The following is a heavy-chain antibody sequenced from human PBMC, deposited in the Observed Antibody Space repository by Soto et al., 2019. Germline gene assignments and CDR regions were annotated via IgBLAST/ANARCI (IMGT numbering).Heavy chain of an antibody. J-gene: IGHJ4*02. D-gene: IGHD6-19*01. CDR2: INAGNGNI. Sequence: SVKVLCKSFVYTFTSSAIHLVRQAPGQGLEWMGWINAGNGNIKHSQKFQHRVTITRDTSASTAYMELSSLRFEDTAVYYCARDGAVAGDSNFDYWGQGTLVTFSS. V-gene: IGHV1-3*01. CDR3: ARDGAVAGDSNFDY. CDR1: VYTFTSSA.